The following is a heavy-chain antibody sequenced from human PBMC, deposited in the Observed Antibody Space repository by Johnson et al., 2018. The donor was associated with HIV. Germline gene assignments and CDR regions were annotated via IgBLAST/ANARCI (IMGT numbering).Heavy chain of an antibody. CDR3: AGLCSGCADAFDV. CDR2: LYSAEST. J-gene: IGHJ3*01. CDR1: GFTVSSKH. Sequence: VQLVESRGDLVQPGGSLRLSCAASGFTVSSKHMAWVRQAPGQRLEWVSVLYSAESTYYADSVKDRFTISSDNSMNSLYMQMNSLRAEDWAVYYCAGLCSGCADAFDVWGQGTMVTVS. V-gene: IGHV3-66*04. D-gene: IGHD2-8*01.